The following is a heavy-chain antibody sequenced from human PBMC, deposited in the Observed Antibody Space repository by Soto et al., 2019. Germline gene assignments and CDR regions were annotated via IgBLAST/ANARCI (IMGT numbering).Heavy chain of an antibody. V-gene: IGHV3-53*02. CDR1: GLTVSSNY. J-gene: IGHJ3*02. D-gene: IGHD3-10*01. Sequence: EVQLVETGGGLIQPGGSLRLSCAASGLTVSSNYMNWVRQAPGKGLEWVSVLYSGGSTHYAGSVKGRFIISRDNSKNTLYLQMNSLRVEDTAVYYCARDRPGDEGDGFDIWGHGIMVTVSS. CDR2: LYSGGST. CDR3: ARDRPGDEGDGFDI.